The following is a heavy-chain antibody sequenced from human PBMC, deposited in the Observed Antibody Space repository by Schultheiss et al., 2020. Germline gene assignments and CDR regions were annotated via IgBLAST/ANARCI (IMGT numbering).Heavy chain of an antibody. CDR1: GGSISSGGYY. J-gene: IGHJ5*02. V-gene: IGHV4-31*03. CDR3: ARGPKFRSRWFDP. D-gene: IGHD2-15*01. Sequence: SETLSLTCTVSGGSISSGGYYWSWIRQPPGKGLEWIGYIYYSGSTYYNPSLKSRVTISVDTSKNQFSLKLSSVTAADTAVYYCARGPKFRSRWFDPWGQGTLVTVSS. CDR2: IYYSGST.